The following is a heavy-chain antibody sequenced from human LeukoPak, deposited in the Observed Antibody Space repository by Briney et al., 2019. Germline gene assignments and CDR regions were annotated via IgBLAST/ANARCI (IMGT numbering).Heavy chain of an antibody. CDR3: AREGGTYDSRGAYYYYMDV. CDR2: IYSGGST. Sequence: GGFLRLSCAASGFTVSSNYMSWVRQAPGKGLEWVSVIYSGGSTYYADSVKGRFPISRDNSKNKLYFQMNSREAEETAVYYCAREGGTYDSRGAYYYYMDVWGKGTTVTVSS. V-gene: IGHV3-66*02. D-gene: IGHD3-22*01. J-gene: IGHJ6*03. CDR1: GFTVSSNY.